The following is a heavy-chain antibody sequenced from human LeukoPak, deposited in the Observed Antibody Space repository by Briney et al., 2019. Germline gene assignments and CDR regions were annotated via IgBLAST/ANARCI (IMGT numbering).Heavy chain of an antibody. CDR3: ARDLSDYCSSTSCYHAFDI. D-gene: IGHD2-2*01. CDR1: GYTFTGYY. V-gene: IGHV1-2*02. Sequence: ASVKVSCKASGYTFTGYYMHWVRQAPGQGLEWMGWINPNSGGTNYAQKFQGRVTMTRDTSISTAYMELSRLRSDDTAVYYCARDLSDYCSSTSCYHAFDIWGQGTMVTVSS. CDR2: INPNSGGT. J-gene: IGHJ3*02.